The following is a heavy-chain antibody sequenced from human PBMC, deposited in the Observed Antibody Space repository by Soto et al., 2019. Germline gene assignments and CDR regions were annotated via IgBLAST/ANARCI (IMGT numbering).Heavy chain of an antibody. CDR1: GFTISGKKY. D-gene: IGHD1-1*01. CDR2: LYDLDGS. CDR3: ATWHEREHAYDV. V-gene: IGHV3-53*01. Sequence: DVQLVESGGGLIQPGESLRLSCAAFGFTISGKKYVAWVRQAPGKGLEWVSALYDLDGSFYAASVKGRFPTSSASSKTTVYLQMNDLRPDDTAVYYCATWHEREHAYDVWGQGTTVTVSS. J-gene: IGHJ3*01.